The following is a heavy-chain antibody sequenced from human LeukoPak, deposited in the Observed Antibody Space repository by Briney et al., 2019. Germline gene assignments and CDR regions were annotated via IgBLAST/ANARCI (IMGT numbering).Heavy chain of an antibody. J-gene: IGHJ4*02. CDR3: ARREHGDSHENYFDY. Sequence: GEPLKISCKGSGYSFTSYWIGWVRQMPGKGLEWMGIIYPGDSDTRYSPSFQGQVTISADKSISTAYLQWSSLKASDTAMYYCARREHGDSHENYFDYWGQGTLVTVSS. V-gene: IGHV5-51*01. D-gene: IGHD2-21*01. CDR2: IYPGDSDT. CDR1: GYSFTSYW.